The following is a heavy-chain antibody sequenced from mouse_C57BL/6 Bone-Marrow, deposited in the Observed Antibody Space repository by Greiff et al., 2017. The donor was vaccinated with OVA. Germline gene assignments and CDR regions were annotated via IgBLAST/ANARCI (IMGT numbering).Heavy chain of an antibody. CDR1: GLSITTGNYR. V-gene: IGHV3-5*01. CDR3: AREGYSNYLYYFDY. J-gene: IGHJ2*01. D-gene: IGHD2-5*01. CDR2: IYYSGTI. Sequence: EVQLQQSGPGLVKPSQTVFLTCTVTGLSITTGNYRWSWIRQFPGNKLEWIGYIYYSGTITYNPSLTSRTTITRDTPKNQFFLEMNSLTAEDTATYYCAREGYSNYLYYFDYWGQGTTLTVSS.